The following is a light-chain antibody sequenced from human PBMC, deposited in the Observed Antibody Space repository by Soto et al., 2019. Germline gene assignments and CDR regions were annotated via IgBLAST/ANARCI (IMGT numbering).Light chain of an antibody. CDR2: DVS. CDR1: SSDVGGYNY. Sequence: QSALTQPASVSGSPGQSITISCTGTSSDVGGYNYVSWYQRHPGRAPKLMIYDVSDRPSGVSNRFSGSKSGNTASLTISGLEVEDEADYFCSSYSSSSTPYVFGTGTKLTVL. J-gene: IGLJ1*01. CDR3: SSYSSSSTPYV. V-gene: IGLV2-14*01.